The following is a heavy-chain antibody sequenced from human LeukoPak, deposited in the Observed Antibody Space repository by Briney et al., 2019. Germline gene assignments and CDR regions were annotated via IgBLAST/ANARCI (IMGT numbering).Heavy chain of an antibody. V-gene: IGHV4-34*01. CDR3: ARGLRIKIFGVVHAHYYYYGMDV. CDR1: GGSFSGYY. D-gene: IGHD3-3*01. J-gene: IGHJ6*02. CDR2: INHSGST. Sequence: SETLSLTCAVYGGSFSGYYWSWIRQPPGKGLEWIGEINHSGSTNYNPSLKSRVTISVDTSKNQFSLKLSSVTAADTAVYYCARGLRIKIFGVVHAHYYYYGMDVWGQGTTVTVSS.